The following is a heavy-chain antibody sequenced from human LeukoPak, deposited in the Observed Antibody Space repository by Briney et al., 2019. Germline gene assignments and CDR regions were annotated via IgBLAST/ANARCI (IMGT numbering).Heavy chain of an antibody. J-gene: IGHJ6*02. CDR1: GGSLSSYY. CDR3: ARLHVSGMDV. CDR2: IYYSGST. Sequence: SGTLPHTCTVSGGSLSSYYWSWIRQPPGKGVEWIGYIYYSGSTNYNPSLKSRVTISVDTSKNQFSLKLSSVTAADTAVYYCARLHVSGMDVWGQGTTVTVSS. V-gene: IGHV4-59*08. D-gene: IGHD5/OR15-5a*01.